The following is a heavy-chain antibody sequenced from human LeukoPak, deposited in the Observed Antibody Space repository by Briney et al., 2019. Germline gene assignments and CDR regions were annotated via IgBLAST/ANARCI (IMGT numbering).Heavy chain of an antibody. D-gene: IGHD4-17*01. V-gene: IGHV1-2*06. Sequence: ASVKVSCKASGYTFIGYYMHWVRQAPGQGLEWMGRINPSTGGTNSAQKFQGRVTMIRDTSISTAYMELSRLTSDDTAIYYCARGQPYGDYNYFDPWGQGTRVTVSS. CDR2: INPSTGGT. CDR1: GYTFIGYY. CDR3: ARGQPYGDYNYFDP. J-gene: IGHJ5*02.